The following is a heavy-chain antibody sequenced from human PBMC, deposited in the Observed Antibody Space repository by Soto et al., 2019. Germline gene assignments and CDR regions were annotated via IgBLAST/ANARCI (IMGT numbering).Heavy chain of an antibody. CDR3: ATLVYHTRLNYMYFEF. D-gene: IGHD2-8*01. CDR2: IFHDGTA. CDR1: GLSLSSDNW. V-gene: IGHV4-4*02. Sequence: PSGILSLPCSVSGLSLSSDNWWAWVHQTPQRGLEYIGEIFHDGTANYYPSFERRVAISVYTSKNQFSLKLTSVTAADTAIYLCATLVYHTRLNYMYFEFWGQGELVIVSS. J-gene: IGHJ4*02.